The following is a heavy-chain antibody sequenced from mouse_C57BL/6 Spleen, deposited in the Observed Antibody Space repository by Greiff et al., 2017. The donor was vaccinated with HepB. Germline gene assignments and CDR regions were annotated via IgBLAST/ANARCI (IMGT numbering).Heavy chain of an antibody. Sequence: QVHVKQPGAELVKPGASVKLSCKASGYTFTSYWMQWVKQRPGQGLEWIGEIDPSDSYTNYNQKFKGKATLTVDTSSSTAYMQLSSLTSEDSAVYYCARYGYEGYWGQGTTLTVSS. J-gene: IGHJ2*01. CDR3: ARYGYEGY. CDR2: IDPSDSYT. CDR1: GYTFTSYW. D-gene: IGHD2-2*01. V-gene: IGHV1-50*01.